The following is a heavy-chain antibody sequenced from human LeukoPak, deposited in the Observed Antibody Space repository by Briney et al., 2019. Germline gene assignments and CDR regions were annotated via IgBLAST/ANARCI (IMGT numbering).Heavy chain of an antibody. CDR2: IYPGDSDT. Sequence: PWGALEISWQGSGYLFTSCWIGWVRQLPGKSQEWRGIIYPGDSDTKYSPSFQGQVTISADKSISTAYLQWSSLKASDTAMYYCARLGDIVVVPAAGWFARWGRGTLVTVPS. CDR3: ARLGDIVVVPAAGWFAR. V-gene: IGHV5-51*01. D-gene: IGHD2-2*01. J-gene: IGHJ5*02. CDR1: GYLFTSCW.